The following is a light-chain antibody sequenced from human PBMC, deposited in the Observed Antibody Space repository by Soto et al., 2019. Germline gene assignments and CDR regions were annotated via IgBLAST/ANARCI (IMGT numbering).Light chain of an antibody. V-gene: IGKV3-20*01. Sequence: EIVLTQSPGTLSLSPGERATLSCRVSQSVSSSYLAWYQQKPGQAPRLLIYDASNRATGIPDRFSGSASGTDFTLTISRLEPEDFAVYYCQQSGSSPPYTFGQGTKLEMK. CDR3: QQSGSSPPYT. CDR1: QSVSSSY. J-gene: IGKJ2*01. CDR2: DAS.